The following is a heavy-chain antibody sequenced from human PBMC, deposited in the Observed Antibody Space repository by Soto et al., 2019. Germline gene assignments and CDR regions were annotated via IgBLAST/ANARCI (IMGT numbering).Heavy chain of an antibody. Sequence: PGGSLRLSCAASGFTFSSYCMHWVRQAPGKGLEWVAVISYDGSNKYYADSVKGRFTISRDNSKNTLYLQMNSLRAEDTAVYYCAAQSEDIVLVPAARPSYYGMDVWGQGTTVTVSS. CDR1: GFTFSSYC. D-gene: IGHD2-2*01. V-gene: IGHV3-30*03. CDR3: AAQSEDIVLVPAARPSYYGMDV. J-gene: IGHJ6*02. CDR2: ISYDGSNK.